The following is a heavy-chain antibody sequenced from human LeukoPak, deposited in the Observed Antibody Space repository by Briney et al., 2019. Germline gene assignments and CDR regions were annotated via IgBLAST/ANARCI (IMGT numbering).Heavy chain of an antibody. D-gene: IGHD2-15*01. J-gene: IGHJ1*01. Sequence: SETLSLTCAVSGYSISSGYYWGWIRQPPGKGLEWIGSIYYSGSTYYNPSLKSRVTISVDTSKNQFSLKLSSVTAADTAVYYCARGRCSGGSCYLGYFQHWGQGTLVTVSS. CDR2: IYYSGST. CDR1: GYSISSGYY. V-gene: IGHV4-38-2*01. CDR3: ARGRCSGGSCYLGYFQH.